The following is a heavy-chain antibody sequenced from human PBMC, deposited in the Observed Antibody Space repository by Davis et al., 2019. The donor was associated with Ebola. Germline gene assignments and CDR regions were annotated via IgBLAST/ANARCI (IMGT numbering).Heavy chain of an antibody. J-gene: IGHJ4*02. V-gene: IGHV3-53*01. CDR2: LYSAGST. D-gene: IGHD3-9*01. Sequence: ETLSLTCTVSGGSISSSGSYWGWIRQPPGKGLEWLAILYSAGSTFYADSVKGRFTISRDDSENTLYLQMDSLRVDDTAVYYCATSNYYDILSLEWGQGTQVTVSS. CDR1: GGSISSSGSY. CDR3: ATSNYYDILSLE.